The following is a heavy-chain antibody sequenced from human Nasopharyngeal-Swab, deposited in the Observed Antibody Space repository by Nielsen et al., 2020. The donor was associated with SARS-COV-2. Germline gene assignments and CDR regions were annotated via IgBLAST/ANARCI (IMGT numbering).Heavy chain of an antibody. CDR3: ARVTGYSSGWRGFDY. J-gene: IGHJ4*02. Sequence: SETLSLTCTVSGGSISSGSYYWSWIRQPAGKGLEWIGRIYTSGSTNYNPSLKSRVTISEDTSKNQFSLKLSSVTAADTAVYYCARVTGYSSGWRGFDYWGQGTLVTVSS. CDR1: GGSISSGSYY. CDR2: IYTSGST. V-gene: IGHV4-61*02. D-gene: IGHD6-19*01.